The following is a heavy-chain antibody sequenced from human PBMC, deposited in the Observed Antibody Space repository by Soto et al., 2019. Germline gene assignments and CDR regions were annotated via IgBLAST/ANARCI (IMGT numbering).Heavy chain of an antibody. J-gene: IGHJ5*02. CDR3: ARRGGVRCLVLWWFDT. D-gene: IGHD6-19*01. CDR1: GGSFSGYY. CDR2: INHSGST. Sequence: PSETLSLTCAVYGGSFSGYYWSWIRQPPGKGLEWIGEINHSGSTNYNRSLKSRVTVAVDASKNQFSRKVSSVTAADTAVYYSARRGGVRCLVLWWFDTSASGTLATVSP. V-gene: IGHV4-34*01.